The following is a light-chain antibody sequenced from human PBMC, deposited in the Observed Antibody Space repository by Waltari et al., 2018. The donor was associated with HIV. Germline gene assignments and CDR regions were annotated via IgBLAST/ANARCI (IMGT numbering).Light chain of an antibody. CDR1: QSLLHSNGYNY. CDR3: MQALQTSWT. Sequence: DIVMTQSRLSLPVTPGEPASISCRSSQSLLHSNGYNYLDWYLQKPGQSPQLLIYLGSNRASGVPDRFSGSGSGTDFTLKISRVEAEDVGVYYCMQALQTSWTFGQGTKVEIK. CDR2: LGS. V-gene: IGKV2-28*01. J-gene: IGKJ1*01.